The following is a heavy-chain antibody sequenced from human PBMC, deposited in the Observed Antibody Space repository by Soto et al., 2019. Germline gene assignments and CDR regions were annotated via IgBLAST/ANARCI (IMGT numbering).Heavy chain of an antibody. V-gene: IGHV3-11*06. CDR2: ISPGSRYP. J-gene: IGHJ5*02. CDR1: GFTFGDSY. D-gene: IGHD2-15*01. Sequence: QVQLVESGGGLVPPGGSLRLSCAGSGFTFGDSYISWIRQAPGKGLEWLSYISPGSRYPAYADSVKGRFTLSRDNAKRSLYRKMMSLTAEDTAIYYCVRGGGGGLFDPWGQGTMVTVSS. CDR3: VRGGGGGLFDP.